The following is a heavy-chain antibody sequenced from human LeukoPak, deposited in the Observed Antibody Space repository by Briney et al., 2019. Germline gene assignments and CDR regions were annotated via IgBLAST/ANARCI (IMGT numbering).Heavy chain of an antibody. CDR2: ISAYNGNT. CDR3: ARELGPSSTSLFYYYYGMDV. Sequence: ASVKVSCKASGYTFTSYGISWVRQAPGQGLEWMGWISAYNGNTNYAQKLQGRVTMTTDTSTSTAYMELRSLRSDDTAVYYCARELGPSSTSLFYYYYGMDVWGQGTTVTVSS. V-gene: IGHV1-18*01. J-gene: IGHJ6*02. CDR1: GYTFTSYG. D-gene: IGHD2-2*01.